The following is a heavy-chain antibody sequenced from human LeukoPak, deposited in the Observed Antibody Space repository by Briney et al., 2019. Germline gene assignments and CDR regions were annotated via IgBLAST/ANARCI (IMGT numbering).Heavy chain of an antibody. V-gene: IGHV1-2*02. D-gene: IGHD3-10*01. CDR2: INPNSGGT. J-gene: IGHJ6*03. Sequence: ASVKVSCTASRYTFTDFYMLWVRQAPGQGLEWLGWINPNSGGTDYAQKFQGRVTMTRDTSTSTAYVELSRLRSDDTAVYHCARGHGSYYYYMDVWGKGTTVTVSS. CDR1: RYTFTDFY. CDR3: ARGHGSYYYYMDV.